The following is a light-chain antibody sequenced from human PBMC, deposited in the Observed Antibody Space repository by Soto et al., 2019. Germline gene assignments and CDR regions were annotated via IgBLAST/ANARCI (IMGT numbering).Light chain of an antibody. V-gene: IGKV3-11*01. Sequence: EIVLTQSPATLSLSPGERAALSCRASQSVSSYLAWYQQKPGQAPRLLIYDASKRAIGIPARFSGSGSGTDFTLTISSLEPEDFAVYFCQQRSNWPSTFGGGTKVEI. CDR1: QSVSSY. CDR2: DAS. CDR3: QQRSNWPST. J-gene: IGKJ4*01.